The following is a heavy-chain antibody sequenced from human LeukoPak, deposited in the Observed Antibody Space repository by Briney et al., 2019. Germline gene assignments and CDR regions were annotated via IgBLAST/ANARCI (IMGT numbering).Heavy chain of an antibody. D-gene: IGHD3-10*02. Sequence: GGSLRLSCAASGFTFSSYSMNWVRQAPGKGLEWVSSITTNSGYIYYADSVKGRFTISRDNAKNSLYLQMTSLRAEDTAVYYCAELGITMIGGVWGKGTTVTISS. CDR3: AELGITMIGGV. CDR1: GFTFSSYS. V-gene: IGHV3-21*01. CDR2: ITTNSGYI. J-gene: IGHJ6*04.